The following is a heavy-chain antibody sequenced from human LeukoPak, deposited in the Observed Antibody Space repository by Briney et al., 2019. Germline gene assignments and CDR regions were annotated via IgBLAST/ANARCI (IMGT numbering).Heavy chain of an antibody. V-gene: IGHV4-39*07. J-gene: IGHJ4*02. CDR3: ARGGSGYSSSGDFDY. CDR1: GGSISSSSYY. CDR2: IYYSGST. Sequence: SETLSLTCTVSGGSISSSSYYWGWIRQPPGKGPEWIGSIYYSGSTYYNPSLKSRVTISVDTSKNQFSLKLSSVTAADTAVYYCARGGSGYSSSGDFDYWGQGTLVTVSS. D-gene: IGHD6-13*01.